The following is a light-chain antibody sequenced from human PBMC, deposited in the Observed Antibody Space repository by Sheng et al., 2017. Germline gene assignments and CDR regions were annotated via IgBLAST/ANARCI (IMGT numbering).Light chain of an antibody. CDR3: QQYNKWPPSYS. CDR1: QTVGSS. CDR2: GAS. Sequence: EIVMTQSPATLSVSPGERATLSCRASQTVGSSLAWYQHKPGQPLRLLISGASTRATGIPARFSGSGSGTEFTLTISSLQSEDFAVYYCQQYNKWPPSYSFGQGTK. V-gene: IGKV3-15*01. J-gene: IGKJ2*03.